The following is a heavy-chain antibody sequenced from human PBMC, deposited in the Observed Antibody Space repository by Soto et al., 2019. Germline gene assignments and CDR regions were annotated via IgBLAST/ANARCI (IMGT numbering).Heavy chain of an antibody. CDR2: ISSSGSTI. D-gene: IGHD6-19*01. CDR1: GFTFSSYE. CDR3: AREYSSGWPNFDY. Sequence: LRLSCAASGFTFSSYEMNWVRQAPGKGLEWVSYISSSGSTIYYADSVKGRFTISRDNAKNSLYLQMNSLRAEDTAVYYCAREYSSGWPNFDYWGQGTLVTVSS. V-gene: IGHV3-48*03. J-gene: IGHJ4*02.